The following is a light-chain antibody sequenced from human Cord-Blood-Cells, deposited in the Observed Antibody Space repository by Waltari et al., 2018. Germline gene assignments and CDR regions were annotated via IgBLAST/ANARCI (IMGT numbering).Light chain of an antibody. CDR1: SSDVGGYNS. V-gene: IGLV2-14*01. J-gene: IGLJ1*01. CDR3: STYTSGNTLDV. CDR2: DVS. Sequence: QSALTQPASVSGSPGQSITLSCTGPSSDVGGYNSVSWYQQHKGKAPKLLIYDVSNRASGVSNRCSGSKSRNTAALTSSRVQAEDDADYYCSTYTSGNTLDVYGTGTKVTVL.